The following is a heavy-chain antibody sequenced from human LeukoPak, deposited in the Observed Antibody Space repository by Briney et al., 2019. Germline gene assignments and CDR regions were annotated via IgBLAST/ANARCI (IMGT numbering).Heavy chain of an antibody. D-gene: IGHD2-8*01. CDR1: GGSFSGYY. CDR2: INHSGST. Sequence: SETLSLTCAVYGGSFSGYYWSWIRQPPGKGLEWIGEINHSGSTNYNPSLKSRVTISVDTSKNQFSLKLSSVTAADTAVYYCARGIPRYYVYAILDYFDYWGQGTLVTVSS. V-gene: IGHV4-34*01. CDR3: ARGIPRYYVYAILDYFDY. J-gene: IGHJ4*02.